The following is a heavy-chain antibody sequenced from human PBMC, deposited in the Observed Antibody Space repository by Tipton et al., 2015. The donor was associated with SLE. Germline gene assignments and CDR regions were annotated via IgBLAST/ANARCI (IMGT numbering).Heavy chain of an antibody. J-gene: IGHJ5*02. CDR3: ARGYYYGSGTNHWFDP. D-gene: IGHD3-10*01. V-gene: IGHV3-30-3*01. CDR2: ISYDGHNK. Sequence: LRLSCVASGFTFSTYDMHWVRQAPGKGLEWMSVISYDGHNKLYADSMKGRITISRDNSNNTLYLQMNSLRPEDTAVYYCARGYYYGSGTNHWFDPWGQGTLVTVSS. CDR1: GFTFSTYD.